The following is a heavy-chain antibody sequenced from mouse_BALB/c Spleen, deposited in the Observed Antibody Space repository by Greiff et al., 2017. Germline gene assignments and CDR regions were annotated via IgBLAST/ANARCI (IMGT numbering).Heavy chain of an antibody. CDR1: GFTFSSYA. CDR3: ARTVTPYYFDY. CDR2: ISSGGSYT. Sequence: EVKLMESGGGLVKPGGSLKISCAASGFTFSSYAMSWVRQTPEKRLEWVATISSGGSYTYYPDSVKGRFTISRDNAKNTLYLQMSSLRSEDTAMYYCARTVTPYYFDYWGQGTTLTVSS. V-gene: IGHV5-9-3*01. J-gene: IGHJ2*01. D-gene: IGHD2-2*01.